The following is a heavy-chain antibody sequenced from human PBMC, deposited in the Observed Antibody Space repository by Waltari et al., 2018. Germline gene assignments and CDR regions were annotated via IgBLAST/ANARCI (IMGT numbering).Heavy chain of an antibody. J-gene: IGHJ4*02. CDR1: GGSFSGSY. V-gene: IGHV4-34*01. D-gene: IGHD6-19*01. Sequence: QVQLQQWGAGLLKPSETLSPTCAVYGGSFSGSYWSWIRQSPGKGLEGIGEINHSGSTNYNPSLKSRVTISVDASKNQFSLKVSSVTAADTAVYYCARQFSSGWYSEYWGQGTLVTVSS. CDR3: ARQFSSGWYSEY. CDR2: INHSGST.